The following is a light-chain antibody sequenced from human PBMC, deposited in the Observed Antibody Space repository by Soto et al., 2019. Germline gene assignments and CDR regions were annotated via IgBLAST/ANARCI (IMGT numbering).Light chain of an antibody. J-gene: IGKJ1*01. V-gene: IGKV3-20*01. Sequence: EIVMTQSPATLSVSPGGRATLSCRASQSISDTSAWYQQKPGQAPRLLIHGASNRATGIPDRFSGSGSGPDFTLTISRLEPEDFAVYYCQQYGGSPRTFGQGTKVDIK. CDR1: QSISDTS. CDR3: QQYGGSPRT. CDR2: GAS.